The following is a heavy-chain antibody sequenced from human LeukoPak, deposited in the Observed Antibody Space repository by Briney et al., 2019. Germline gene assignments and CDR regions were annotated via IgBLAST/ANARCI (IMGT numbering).Heavy chain of an antibody. CDR1: GFTFDDYA. V-gene: IGHV3-9*01. J-gene: IGHJ4*02. Sequence: GGSLRLSCAASGFTFDDYAMHWVRQAPGKGLEWVSGISWNSGSIGYADSVKGRFTISRDNAKNSLYLQMNSLRAEDTALYYCAKDKFEAAAGHFDYWGQGTLVTVSS. CDR2: ISWNSGSI. CDR3: AKDKFEAAAGHFDY. D-gene: IGHD6-13*01.